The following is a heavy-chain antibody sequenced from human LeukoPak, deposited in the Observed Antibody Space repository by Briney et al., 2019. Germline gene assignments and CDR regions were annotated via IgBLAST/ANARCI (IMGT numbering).Heavy chain of an antibody. D-gene: IGHD4-17*01. CDR1: GDSVSSNSAA. Sequence: SQTLSLTCAISGDSVSSNSAAWNWIRQSPSRGLEWLGRTYYRSKWYNDYAVSAKSRITINPDTSKNQFSLQLNSVTPEDTAVYYCAREEHVRDFHDYGDYAYWGQGTLVTVP. J-gene: IGHJ4*02. CDR2: TYYRSKWYN. V-gene: IGHV6-1*01. CDR3: AREEHVRDFHDYGDYAY.